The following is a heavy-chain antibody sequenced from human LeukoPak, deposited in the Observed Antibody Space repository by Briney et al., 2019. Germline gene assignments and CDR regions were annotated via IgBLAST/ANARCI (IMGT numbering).Heavy chain of an antibody. CDR2: ISSSSSTI. D-gene: IGHD1-26*01. J-gene: IGHJ3*02. V-gene: IGHV3-48*01. CDR1: GFTFSSYS. CDR3: ARVRWELRFDAFDI. Sequence: GGSLRLSCAASGFTFSSYSMNWVRQAPGKGLEWVSYISSSSSTIYYADSVKGRFTISRDNAKNSLYLQMNSLRAEDTAVYYCARVRWELRFDAFDIWGQGTMVTVSS.